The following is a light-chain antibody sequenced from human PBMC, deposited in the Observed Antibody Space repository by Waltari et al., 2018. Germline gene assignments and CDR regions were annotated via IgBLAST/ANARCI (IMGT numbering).Light chain of an antibody. J-gene: IGLJ2*01. V-gene: IGLV3-21*01. Sequence: SYVLTQPPSVSVAPGKTATITCGGTNIGYYRVHWYQQRPGQAPVLVVHDDRDRPSGIPERFSGSTSGKSATLTITRVEAGDEADYYCQVWDSRSDHVVFGGGTKLTVL. CDR1: NIGYYR. CDR2: DDR. CDR3: QVWDSRSDHVV.